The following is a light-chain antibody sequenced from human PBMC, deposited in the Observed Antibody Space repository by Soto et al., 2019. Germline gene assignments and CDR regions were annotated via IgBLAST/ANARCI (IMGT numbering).Light chain of an antibody. J-gene: IGKJ5*01. CDR2: DAS. CDR3: QQRSDWPLT. Sequence: IVLTQSPATLSLSPGERSTLSFRASQSVSSYLAWYQQKPGQAPRLLIYDASNRATGISARFSGSGSGTDFTLTISSLEPEDFAVYYCQQRSDWPLTFGQGTRLEIK. V-gene: IGKV3-11*01. CDR1: QSVSSY.